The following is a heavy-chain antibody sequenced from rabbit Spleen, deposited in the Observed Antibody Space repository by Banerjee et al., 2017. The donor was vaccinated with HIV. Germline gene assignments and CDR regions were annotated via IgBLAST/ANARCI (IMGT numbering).Heavy chain of an antibody. V-gene: IGHV1S43*01. CDR2: IGSNSGNT. CDR3: GRDANGDVRLSRLDL. Sequence: QEQLEESGGGLVKPGGTLTLTCKASGFDLSQNYVMCWVRQAPGKGLEWIGCIGSNSGNTYYASWAKGRFTISTSTSLNTVTLQLNSLTAADTATYFCGRDANGDVRLSRLDLWGPGTLVTVS. J-gene: IGHJ6*01. D-gene: IGHD2-1*01. CDR1: GFDLSQNYV.